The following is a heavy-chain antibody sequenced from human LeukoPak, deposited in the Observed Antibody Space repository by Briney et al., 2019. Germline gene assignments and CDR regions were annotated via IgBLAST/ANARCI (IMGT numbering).Heavy chain of an antibody. Sequence: ASVKVSCKASGYTFTSYGISWVRQAPGQGLEWMGWISAYNGNTNYAQKFQGRVTMTRDTSTSTVYMELSSLRSEDTAVYYCARDPGKDGYDYWGQGTLVTVSS. D-gene: IGHD5-12*01. V-gene: IGHV1-18*01. CDR3: ARDPGKDGYDY. CDR2: ISAYNGNT. CDR1: GYTFTSYG. J-gene: IGHJ4*02.